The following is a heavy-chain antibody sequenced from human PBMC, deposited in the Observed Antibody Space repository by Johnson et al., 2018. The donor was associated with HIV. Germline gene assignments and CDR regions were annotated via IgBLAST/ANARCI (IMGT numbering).Heavy chain of an antibody. V-gene: IGHV3-9*01. CDR2: ISWNSGSI. J-gene: IGHJ3*01. D-gene: IGHD6-19*01. Sequence: EVLLLESGGGLVQPGRSLRLSCAASGFTFDDYAMHWVRQAPGKGLEWVSGISWNSGSIGYADSVKGRFTISRDNAKNSLYLQMNSLRAEDTAVYYCARELVSSGWMSEDAFDVWGQGTMVTVSS. CDR1: GFTFDDYA. CDR3: ARELVSSGWMSEDAFDV.